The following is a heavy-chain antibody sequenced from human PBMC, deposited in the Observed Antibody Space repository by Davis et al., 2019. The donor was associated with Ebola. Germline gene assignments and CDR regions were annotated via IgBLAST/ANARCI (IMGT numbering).Heavy chain of an antibody. CDR1: GFTFSSYS. CDR3: AKADTMVRGNWFDP. D-gene: IGHD3-10*01. V-gene: IGHV3-21*04. CDR2: ISSSSSYI. J-gene: IGHJ5*02. Sequence: GESLKISCAASGFTFSSYSMNWVRQAPGKGLEWVSSISSSSSYIYYADSVKGRFTISRDNAKNSLYLQMNSLRAEDTAVYYCAKADTMVRGNWFDPWGQGTLVTVSS.